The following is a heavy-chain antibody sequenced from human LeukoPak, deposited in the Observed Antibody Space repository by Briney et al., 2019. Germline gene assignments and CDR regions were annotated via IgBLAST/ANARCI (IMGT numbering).Heavy chain of an antibody. J-gene: IGHJ6*02. Sequence: GGSLRLSCAASGFTFSGYAMHWVRQAPGKGLEYVSAISSNGGSTYYANSVKGRFTISRDNSKNTLYLQMGSLRAEDMAVYYCARGWEPDYYDSSGYYGGNMDVWGQGTTVTVSS. V-gene: IGHV3-64*01. D-gene: IGHD3-22*01. CDR2: ISSNGGST. CDR1: GFTFSGYA. CDR3: ARGWEPDYYDSSGYYGGNMDV.